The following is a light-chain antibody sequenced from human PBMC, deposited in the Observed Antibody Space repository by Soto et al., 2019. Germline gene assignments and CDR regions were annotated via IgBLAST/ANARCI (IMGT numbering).Light chain of an antibody. CDR2: DVS. J-gene: IGLJ1*01. CDR1: SSDVGGYNY. Sequence: SALTQPASVSGSPGQSITISCTGTSSDVGGYNYVSWYQQHPGKAPKLMIYDVSNRPSGVSNRFSGSKSGNTASLTISGLQAEDEADYYCSSYTRSSTLVFGTGTKLTVL. V-gene: IGLV2-14*01. CDR3: SSYTRSSTLV.